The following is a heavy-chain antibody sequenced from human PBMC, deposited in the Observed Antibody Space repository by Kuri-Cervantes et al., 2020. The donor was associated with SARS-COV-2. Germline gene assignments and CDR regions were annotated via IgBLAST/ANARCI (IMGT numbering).Heavy chain of an antibody. Sequence: ASVKVSCKASGYTFTSYDINWVRQAAGQGLEWMGWMNPNSGNTGYAQKFQGRVTMTRNTSISTAYMELSSLRSDDTAVYYCARDLRPGYCSSTSCPRSRWFDPWGQGTLVTVSS. CDR1: GYTFTSYD. CDR2: MNPNSGNT. D-gene: IGHD2-2*03. J-gene: IGHJ5*02. V-gene: IGHV1-8*02. CDR3: ARDLRPGYCSSTSCPRSRWFDP.